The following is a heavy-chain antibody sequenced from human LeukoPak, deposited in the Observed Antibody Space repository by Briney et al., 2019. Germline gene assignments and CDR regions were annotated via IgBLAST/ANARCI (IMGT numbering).Heavy chain of an antibody. J-gene: IGHJ6*02. D-gene: IGHD2-2*01. CDR2: INHSGST. CDR1: GGSFSGYY. Sequence: SETLSLTCAVYGGSFSGYYWSWIRQPPGKGLEWIGEINHSGSTNYNPSLKSRVTISVDTSKNQFSLKLSSVTAADTAVYYCARRRGEGYCSSTSCYSYYGMDVWGQGTTVTVSS. CDR3: ARRRGEGYCSSTSCYSYYGMDV. V-gene: IGHV4-34*01.